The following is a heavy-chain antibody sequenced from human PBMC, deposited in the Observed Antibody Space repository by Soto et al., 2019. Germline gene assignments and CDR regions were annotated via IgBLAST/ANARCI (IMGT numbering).Heavy chain of an antibody. CDR2: ISGSGDST. D-gene: IGHD6-19*01. CDR1: GFGFGNHG. CDR3: ARRSSGWYFDY. Sequence: PGGSLRLSCVASGFGFGNHGMHWVRQAPGKGLEWVSVISGSGDSTYYADSVKGRFTISRDNSKNTLYLQMNSLRAEDTAVYYCARRSSGWYFDYWGQGTLVTVSS. V-gene: IGHV3-23*01. J-gene: IGHJ4*02.